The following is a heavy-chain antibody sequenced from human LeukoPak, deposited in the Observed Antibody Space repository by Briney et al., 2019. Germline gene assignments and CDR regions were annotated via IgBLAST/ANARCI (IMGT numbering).Heavy chain of an antibody. V-gene: IGHV3-66*01. J-gene: IGHJ6*02. CDR3: ARDYGDYDGWAPSDGMDV. CDR1: GFTVSSNY. CDR2: IYSGGST. Sequence: PGGSLRLSCAASGFTVSSNYMSWVRQAPGKGLEWVSVIYSGGSTYYADSVKGRFTISRDNSKNTLYLQMNSLRAEDTAVYYCARDYGDYDGWAPSDGMDVWGQGTTVTVSS. D-gene: IGHD4-17*01.